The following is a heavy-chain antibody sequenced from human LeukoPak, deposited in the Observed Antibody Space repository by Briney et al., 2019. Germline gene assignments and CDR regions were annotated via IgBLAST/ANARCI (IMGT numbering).Heavy chain of an antibody. V-gene: IGHV3-48*01. D-gene: IGHD6-13*01. Sequence: PGGSLRLSCAASGFAFSSYSMNWVRQAPGKGLEWVSYISSSSSTLYYADSVKGRFTIPRDNAKNSLYLQMNSLRAEDTAVYYCEAASGSDAFDIWGQGTMVTVSS. CDR3: EAASGSDAFDI. CDR1: GFAFSSYS. CDR2: ISSSSSTL. J-gene: IGHJ3*02.